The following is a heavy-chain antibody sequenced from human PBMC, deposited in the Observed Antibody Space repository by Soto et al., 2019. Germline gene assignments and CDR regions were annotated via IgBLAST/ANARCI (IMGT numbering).Heavy chain of an antibody. Sequence: GESLKISCKGCGYSFAGYWITWVRQKPGKGLEWMGRIDPSDSQTYYSPSFRGHVTISVTKSITTVFLQWSSLRASDTAVYYCARLDSSGYYYGYYFDYWGQGTLVTVS. J-gene: IGHJ4*02. V-gene: IGHV5-10-1*01. D-gene: IGHD3-22*01. CDR3: ARLDSSGYYYGYYFDY. CDR2: IDPSDSQT. CDR1: GYSFAGYW.